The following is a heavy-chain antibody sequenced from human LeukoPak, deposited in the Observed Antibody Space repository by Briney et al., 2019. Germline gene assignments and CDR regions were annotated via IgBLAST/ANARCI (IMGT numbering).Heavy chain of an antibody. Sequence: GGSLRLSCAASGFTFSILDMSWVRQAPGKGLEWVSVIYSGGSTYYADSVKGRFTISRDNSKNTLYLQMDSLRAEDTAVYYCARGAIVVVTGSPGAFDIWGQGTMVTVSS. V-gene: IGHV3-53*01. D-gene: IGHD2-21*02. CDR3: ARGAIVVVTGSPGAFDI. CDR2: IYSGGST. J-gene: IGHJ3*02. CDR1: GFTFSILD.